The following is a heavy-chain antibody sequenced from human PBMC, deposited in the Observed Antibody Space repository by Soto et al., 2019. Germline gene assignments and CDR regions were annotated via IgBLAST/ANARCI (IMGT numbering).Heavy chain of an antibody. Sequence: GGALRLSCAASGFTFSSYSMNWVRQAPGKGLEWVSSISSSSSYIYYADSVKGRFTISRDNAKNSLYLQMNRLRAEDTAVYYCARAITRHNIVILRGVESCGQGTLVTVSS. D-gene: IGHD3-16*02. CDR3: ARAITRHNIVILRGVES. V-gene: IGHV3-21*01. CDR2: ISSSSSYI. CDR1: GFTFSSYS. J-gene: IGHJ4*02.